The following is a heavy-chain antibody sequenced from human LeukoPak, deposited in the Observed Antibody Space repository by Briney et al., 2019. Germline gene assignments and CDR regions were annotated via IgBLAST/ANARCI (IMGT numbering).Heavy chain of an antibody. CDR2: IYYSGST. CDR1: GGSISSSSYY. J-gene: IGHJ4*02. Sequence: SETLSLACTVSGGSISSSSYYWGWIRQPPGKGLEWIGSIYYSGSTYYNPSLKSRVTISVDTSKNQFSLKLSSVTAADTAVYYCASQYYDFWSGQRTFDYWGQGTLVTVSS. CDR3: ASQYYDFWSGQRTFDY. D-gene: IGHD3-3*01. V-gene: IGHV4-39*01.